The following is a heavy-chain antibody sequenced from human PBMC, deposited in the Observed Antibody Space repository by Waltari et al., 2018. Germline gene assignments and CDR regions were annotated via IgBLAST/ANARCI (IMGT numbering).Heavy chain of an antibody. Sequence: QVQLVQSGAAVKKPAASVRVSCRASGYTFTGYCMYWVRQAPGQGLEWMGRIKPTGGGTNDSQKYQGRVTMTRETSTSTAYMELSRLSSDDTAVDYCARAESEGGFEYWGQGTLVTVSS. J-gene: IGHJ4*02. CDR3: ARAESEGGFEY. CDR1: GYTFTGYC. D-gene: IGHD3-16*01. V-gene: IGHV1-2*06. CDR2: IKPTGGGT.